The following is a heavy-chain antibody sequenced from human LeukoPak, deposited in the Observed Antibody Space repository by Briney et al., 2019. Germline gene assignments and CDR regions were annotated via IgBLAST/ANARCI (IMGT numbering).Heavy chain of an antibody. D-gene: IGHD4-17*01. J-gene: IGHJ6*02. CDR1: GLTFNTYS. Sequence: PGGSLRLSCAASGLTFNTYSMNWVRQAPGKGLEWVAYISRSSSVIYYADSVKGRFTISRDNAKNSLFLQMNSLRAEDTAVYYCARDYGDYYYYGMDVWGQGTTVTVSS. V-gene: IGHV3-48*01. CDR2: ISRSSSVI. CDR3: ARDYGDYYYYGMDV.